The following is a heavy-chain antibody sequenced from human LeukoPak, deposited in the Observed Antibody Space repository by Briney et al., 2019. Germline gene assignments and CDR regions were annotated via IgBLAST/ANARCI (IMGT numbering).Heavy chain of an antibody. J-gene: IGHJ6*03. Sequence: GGSLRLSCAASGFTFSSYAMSWVRQAPGKGLEWVSAISGSGGSTYYADSVKGRFTISRDNSKNTLYLQMNSLRAEDTAVYYCAKQGYYVAGDQQNYYYYYYMDVWGKGTTVTVSS. D-gene: IGHD3-10*02. CDR1: GFTFSSYA. CDR3: AKQGYYVAGDQQNYYYYYYMDV. CDR2: ISGSGGST. V-gene: IGHV3-23*01.